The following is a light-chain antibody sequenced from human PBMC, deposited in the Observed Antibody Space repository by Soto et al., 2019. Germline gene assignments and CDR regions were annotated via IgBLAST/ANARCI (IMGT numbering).Light chain of an antibody. CDR1: RTNIGSNT. Sequence: QSVLTQPPSASGTPGQRVTISCSGSRTNIGSNTVNWYQQFPGTAPKLLIYTINQRPSGVPDRFSGSRSGTSASLAISGLQSEDEANYYCASWDDSLKGVVFGGGTKLTVL. J-gene: IGLJ2*01. V-gene: IGLV1-44*01. CDR2: TIN. CDR3: ASWDDSLKGVV.